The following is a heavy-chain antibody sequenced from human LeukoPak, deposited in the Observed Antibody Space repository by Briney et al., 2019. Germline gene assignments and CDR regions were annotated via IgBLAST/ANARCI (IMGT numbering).Heavy chain of an antibody. J-gene: IGHJ3*02. CDR3: AREDPGYCSSTSCPLVAFDI. D-gene: IGHD2-2*01. V-gene: IGHV4-59*12. Sequence: SETLSLTCTVSGGSISSYYWSWIRQPPGKGLEWIGYIYYSGSTYYNPSLKSRVTISVDRSKNQFSLKLSSVTAADTAVYYCAREDPGYCSSTSCPLVAFDIWAKGQWSPSLQ. CDR2: IYYSGST. CDR1: GGSISSYY.